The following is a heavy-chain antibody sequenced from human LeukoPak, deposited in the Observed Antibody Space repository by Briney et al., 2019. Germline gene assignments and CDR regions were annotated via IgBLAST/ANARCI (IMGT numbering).Heavy chain of an antibody. CDR3: ASDPPGYGDYDEVGYFQH. Sequence: GGSLRLSCAASGFTFTSYTMNWVRQAPGKGLEWVSYISSSSSTIYYADSVKGRFTISRDNAKNSLYLQMNSLRAEDTAVYYCASDPPGYGDYDEVGYFQHWGQGTLVTVSS. J-gene: IGHJ1*01. V-gene: IGHV3-48*01. CDR1: GFTFTSYT. CDR2: ISSSSSTI. D-gene: IGHD4-17*01.